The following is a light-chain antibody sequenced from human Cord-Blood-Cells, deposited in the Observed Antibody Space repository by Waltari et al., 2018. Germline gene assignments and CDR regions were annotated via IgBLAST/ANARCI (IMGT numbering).Light chain of an antibody. V-gene: IGKV3-20*01. CDR2: GAS. CDR1: QSVSSSY. J-gene: IGKJ2*01. Sequence: DIVLTQPPGPLSLSPGERATLSCRASQSVSSSYVAWYQQKPGQAPRLLIYGASSRATGIPDRFSGSGSGTDFTLTISRLEPEDFAVYYCQQYGSSPGTFGQGTKLEIK. CDR3: QQYGSSPGT.